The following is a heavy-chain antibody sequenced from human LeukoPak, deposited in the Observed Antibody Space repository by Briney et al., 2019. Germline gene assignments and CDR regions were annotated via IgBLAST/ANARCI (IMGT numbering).Heavy chain of an antibody. D-gene: IGHD6-13*01. CDR1: GGTFSSYA. CDR3: ASWSPGIADY. Sequence: GASVKVSCKASGGTFSSYAISWVRQAPGQRLEWMGGIIPIFGTANYAQKFQGRVTITADESTSTAYMELSSLRSEDTAVYYCASWSPGIADYWGQGTLVTVSS. V-gene: IGHV1-69*13. CDR2: IIPIFGTA. J-gene: IGHJ4*02.